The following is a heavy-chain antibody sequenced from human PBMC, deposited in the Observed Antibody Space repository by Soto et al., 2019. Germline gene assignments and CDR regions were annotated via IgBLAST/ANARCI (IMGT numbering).Heavy chain of an antibody. V-gene: IGHV4-39*01. CDR3: ARTYGDSLYYYYYYMDV. CDR1: GGSISSSSYY. CDR2: IYYSGSP. D-gene: IGHD4-17*01. J-gene: IGHJ6*03. Sequence: SETLSLTCTVSGGSISSSSYYWGWIRQPPGRGLEWIGSIYYSGSPYYTPSLKSRVTISVDTSKNQFSLKLSSVTAADTAVYYCARTYGDSLYYYYYYMDVWGKGTTVTVSS.